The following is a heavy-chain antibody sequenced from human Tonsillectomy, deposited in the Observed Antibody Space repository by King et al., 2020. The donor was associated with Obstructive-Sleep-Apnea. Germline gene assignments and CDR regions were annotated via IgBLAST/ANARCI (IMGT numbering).Heavy chain of an antibody. CDR2: IRYDGSNK. CDR3: ARDYCRSTSGYLDYYYYGMDV. V-gene: IGHV3-30*02. CDR1: GFTFSSYG. J-gene: IGHJ6*02. Sequence: QLVQSGGGVVQPGRSLRLSYAASGFTFSSYGMHWVRQAPGKGLEWVAFIRYDGSNKYYADSVKGRFTISRDNSKNTLYLQMKSLRAEDTAVYYCARDYCRSTSGYLDYYYYGMDVWGQGTTVTVSS. D-gene: IGHD2-2*01.